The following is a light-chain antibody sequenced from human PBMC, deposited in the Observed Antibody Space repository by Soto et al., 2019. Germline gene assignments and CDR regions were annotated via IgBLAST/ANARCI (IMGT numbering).Light chain of an antibody. CDR2: GAS. CDR1: QSVSSN. V-gene: IGKV3D-15*01. J-gene: IGKJ1*01. Sequence: EIVMTQSPATLSVSPGERATLSCRASQSVSSNLAWYQQKPGQAPRLLIYGASIRATGIPARFSGSGSGTEFTLTISSLQPEDFAVYYCQQYNKWPPWTFGQGTKVEIK. CDR3: QQYNKWPPWT.